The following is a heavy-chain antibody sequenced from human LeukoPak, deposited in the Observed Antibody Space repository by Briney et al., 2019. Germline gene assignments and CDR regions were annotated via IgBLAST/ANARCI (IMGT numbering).Heavy chain of an antibody. CDR2: ITSSSGSI. Sequence: GGSLRLSCAASGFTFSSYSMNWVRQAPGKGLEWVSSITSSSGSIYYADSVKGRFTISRDNAKNSLYLQMNSLRPEDTAVYYCARDWNYYSCWGQGTLVTDSS. D-gene: IGHD1-1*01. J-gene: IGHJ4*02. CDR3: ARDWNYYSC. V-gene: IGHV3-21*01. CDR1: GFTFSSYS.